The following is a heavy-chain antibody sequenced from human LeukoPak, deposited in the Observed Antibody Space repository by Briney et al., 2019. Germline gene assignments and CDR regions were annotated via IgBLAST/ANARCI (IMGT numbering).Heavy chain of an antibody. CDR2: INHSGST. D-gene: IGHD3-9*01. V-gene: IGHV4-34*01. Sequence: HSETLSLTCGVYGGSFSGYYWSWIRQPPGKGLEWIGEINHSGSTNYNPSLKSRVTISVDTSKNQFSLKLSSVTAADTAVYYCASGRLAFDYWGQGTLVTVSS. J-gene: IGHJ4*02. CDR3: ASGRLAFDY. CDR1: GGSFSGYY.